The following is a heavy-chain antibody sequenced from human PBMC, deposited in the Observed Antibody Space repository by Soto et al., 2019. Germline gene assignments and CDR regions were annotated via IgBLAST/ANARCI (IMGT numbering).Heavy chain of an antibody. D-gene: IGHD2-2*01. CDR1: SGDVSNSSYT. CDR2: IYSSGST. J-gene: IGHJ6*02. CDR3: ARLYGYCIRNSCHGHYAMDV. Sequence: SETLSPTCTVSSGDVSNSSYTWGWIRQPPGKGPEWIGSIYSSGSTSYNPSLNSRVTVSADTSKSQFSLKVTSVTAADTAVYYCARLYGYCIRNSCHGHYAMDVWGQGTTVS. V-gene: IGHV4-39*01.